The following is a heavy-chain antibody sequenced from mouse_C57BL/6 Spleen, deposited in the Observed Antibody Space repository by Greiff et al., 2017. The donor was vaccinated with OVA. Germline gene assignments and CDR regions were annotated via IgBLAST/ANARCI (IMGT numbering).Heavy chain of an antibody. CDR3: APITTVESTGASGDY. V-gene: IGHV1-82*01. Sequence: LQESGPELVKPGASVKISCKASGYAFSSSWMNWVKQRPGKGLEWIGRIYPGDGDTNYNGKFKGKATLTAEKSSSTAYMQLSSLTSEDSAVYFYAPITTVESTGASGDYWGQGTSVTVSS. CDR1: GYAFSSSW. CDR2: IYPGDGDT. J-gene: IGHJ4*01. D-gene: IGHD1-1*01.